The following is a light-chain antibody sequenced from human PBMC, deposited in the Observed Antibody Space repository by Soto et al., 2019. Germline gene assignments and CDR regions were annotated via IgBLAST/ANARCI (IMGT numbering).Light chain of an antibody. CDR3: AAWDDSLSGVL. CDR1: TSNIGSNY. Sequence: QSVLTQSPSASGTPGQRVTISCSGSTSNIGSNYVYWYQQLPGGAPKLLIYRNNERPSGVPDRLSGSKSGTSASLAISGLRSGDEADYYCAAWDDSLSGVLFGGGTKLTVL. J-gene: IGLJ2*01. CDR2: RNN. V-gene: IGLV1-47*01.